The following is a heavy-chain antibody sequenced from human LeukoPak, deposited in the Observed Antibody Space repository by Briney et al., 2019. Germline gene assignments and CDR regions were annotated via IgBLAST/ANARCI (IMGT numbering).Heavy chain of an antibody. Sequence: ASVKVSCKASGYTFTSYDINWVRQATGQGLEWMGWMNPNSGNTGYAQEFQGRVTMTRNTSISTAYMELSSLRSEDTAVYYCARGPYYDFWSGYYDAFDIWGQGTVVTVSS. CDR2: MNPNSGNT. D-gene: IGHD3-3*01. CDR3: ARGPYYDFWSGYYDAFDI. CDR1: GYTFTSYD. V-gene: IGHV1-8*01. J-gene: IGHJ3*02.